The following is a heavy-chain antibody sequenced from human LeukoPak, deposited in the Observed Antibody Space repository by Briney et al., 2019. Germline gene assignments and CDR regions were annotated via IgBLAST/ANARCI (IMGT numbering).Heavy chain of an antibody. Sequence: PGGSLRLSCAASGFTFSSYAMHWVRQAPGKGLEWVAVISYDGSNKYYADSVKGRFTISRDNSKNTLYLQMNSLRAEDTAVYYCTRLHYGDYLSHFDPWGQGTLVTVSS. D-gene: IGHD4-17*01. J-gene: IGHJ5*02. CDR2: ISYDGSNK. V-gene: IGHV3-30*04. CDR3: TRLHYGDYLSHFDP. CDR1: GFTFSSYA.